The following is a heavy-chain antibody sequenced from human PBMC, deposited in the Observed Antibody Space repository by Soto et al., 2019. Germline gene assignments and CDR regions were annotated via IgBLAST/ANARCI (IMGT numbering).Heavy chain of an antibody. CDR3: AHMTTTVTWWFDP. CDR1: GFSLTTSGVG. J-gene: IGHJ5*02. D-gene: IGHD4-17*01. V-gene: IGHV2-5*02. Sequence: QITLKESGPTLVKPTQTLTLTCTLSGFSLTTSGVGVGWIRQPPGKALEWLALIYCDDDTRYSPSLKSRLTITEDTSKNQVVLPMTNMDPADTATYLCAHMTTTVTWWFDPLGQGTLVTVSA. CDR2: IYCDDDT.